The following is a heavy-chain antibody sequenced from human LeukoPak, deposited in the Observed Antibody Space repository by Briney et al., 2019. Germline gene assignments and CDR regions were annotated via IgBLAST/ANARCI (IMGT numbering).Heavy chain of an antibody. CDR2: TYYSGST. D-gene: IGHD3-22*01. V-gene: IGHV4-39*07. CDR1: GGSISSSSYY. J-gene: IGHJ3*02. CDR3: ASRTMTQFGDAFDI. Sequence: SETLSLTCTVSGGSISSSSYYWGWIRQPPGKGLEWIGSTYYSGSTYYNPSLKSRVTISVDTSKNQFSLKLSSVTAADTAVYYCASRTMTQFGDAFDIWGQGTMVTVSS.